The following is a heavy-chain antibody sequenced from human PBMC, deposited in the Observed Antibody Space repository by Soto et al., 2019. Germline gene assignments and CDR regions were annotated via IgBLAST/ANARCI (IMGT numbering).Heavy chain of an antibody. CDR3: AKGSERATITANNDAFDI. D-gene: IGHD5-12*01. J-gene: IGHJ3*02. CDR1: RFTFSSYA. V-gene: IGHV3-23*01. Sequence: EVQLLESGGGLVQPGGSLRLSCAASRFTFSSYAMCWVRQAPGKGLEWVSAISGSGGSTYYADSVKGRFTISRDNSKNTLYLQMNSLRAEDTAVYYCAKGSERATITANNDAFDIWGQGTMVTVSS. CDR2: ISGSGGST.